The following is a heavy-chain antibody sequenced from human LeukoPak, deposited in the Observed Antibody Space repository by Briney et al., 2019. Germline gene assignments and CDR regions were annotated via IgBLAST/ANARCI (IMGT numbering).Heavy chain of an antibody. CDR1: GYNFIGFY. V-gene: IGHV1-2*06. D-gene: IGHD6-13*01. Sequence: ASVRVPCKASGYNFIGFYMHWVRQAPGQSLEWMGRINPNSGETSFALSFQGRVTMTRDTSINTAYMELGRLTSDDTAVYFCARGATRLATAGAEFDSWGQGTLVIVSS. CDR3: ARGATRLATAGAEFDS. J-gene: IGHJ4*02. CDR2: INPNSGET.